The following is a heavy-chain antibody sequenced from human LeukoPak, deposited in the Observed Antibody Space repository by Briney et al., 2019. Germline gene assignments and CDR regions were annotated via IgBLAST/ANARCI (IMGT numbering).Heavy chain of an antibody. CDR2: INPNSGGT. D-gene: IGHD3-22*01. V-gene: IGHV1-2*02. Sequence: ASVKVSCTASGYTFTDYYMHWVRQAPGQGLEWMGWINPNSGGTNYAQKFQGRVTMTRDTSTSTVYMELSSLRSEDTAVYYCACDYYDISGPPQDSRPWSFWYFDLWGRGTLVTVSS. CDR3: ACDYYDISGPPQDSRPWSFWYFDL. CDR1: GYTFTDYY. J-gene: IGHJ2*01.